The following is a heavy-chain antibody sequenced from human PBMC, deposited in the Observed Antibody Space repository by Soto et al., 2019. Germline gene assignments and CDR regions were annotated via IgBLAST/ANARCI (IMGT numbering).Heavy chain of an antibody. CDR3: ARVAGHKNARFDT. CDR1: GYSFTKYH. J-gene: IGHJ4*02. V-gene: IGHV1-2*02. D-gene: IGHD1-1*01. CDR2: INPGSGVT. Sequence: ASVKVSCKASGYSFTKYHMHWVRQAPGQGLEWMGWINPGSGVTNQAQKFQGRVTMTRDTSITTTYLELNSLTSDDTAVYYCARVAGHKNARFDTWGQGALVTVSS.